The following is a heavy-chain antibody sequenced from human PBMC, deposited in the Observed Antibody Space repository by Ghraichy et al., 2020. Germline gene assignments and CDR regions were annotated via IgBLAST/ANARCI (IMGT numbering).Heavy chain of an antibody. CDR2: VKNKDDGGTT. Sequence: GGSLRLSCAVSGLTFTNDYMSWVRQAPGKGLEWVGRVKNKDDGGTTEFAAAVQGRVTMSGDDSKATVYLQLSGLKAEDTAVYYCGRDYPFDFWGQGTLV. CDR3: GRDYPFDF. CDR1: GLTFTNDY. D-gene: IGHD4-11*01. V-gene: IGHV3-15*01. J-gene: IGHJ4*02.